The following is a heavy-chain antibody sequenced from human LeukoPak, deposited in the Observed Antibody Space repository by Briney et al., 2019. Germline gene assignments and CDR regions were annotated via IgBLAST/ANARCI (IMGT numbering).Heavy chain of an antibody. D-gene: IGHD6-19*01. V-gene: IGHV3-23*01. CDR3: AKDQGGQWLARAGFDY. CDR2: ISGSGGST. CDR1: GFTFSSSW. Sequence: GGSLRLSCAASGFTFSSSWMSWVRQAPGKGLEWVSAISGSGGSTYYADSVKGRFTISRDNSKNTLYLQMNSLRAEDTAVYYCAKDQGGQWLARAGFDYWGQGTLVTVSS. J-gene: IGHJ4*02.